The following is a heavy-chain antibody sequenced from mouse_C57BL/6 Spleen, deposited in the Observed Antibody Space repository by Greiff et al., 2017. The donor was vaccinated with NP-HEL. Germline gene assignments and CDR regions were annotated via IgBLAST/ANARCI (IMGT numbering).Heavy chain of an antibody. CDR1: GYSFTSYY. CDR2: IYPGSGNT. D-gene: IGHD1-1*01. V-gene: IGHV1-66*01. J-gene: IGHJ2*01. CDR3: ARGDSFYYFDY. Sequence: VQVVESGPELVKPGASVKISCKASGYSFTSYYIHWVKQRPGQGLEWIGWIYPGSGNTKYNEKFKGKATLTADTSSSTAYMQLSSLTSEDSAVYYCARGDSFYYFDYWGQGTTLTVSS.